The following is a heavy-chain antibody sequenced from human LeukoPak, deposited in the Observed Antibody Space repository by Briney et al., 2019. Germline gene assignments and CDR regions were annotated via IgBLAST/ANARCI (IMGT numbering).Heavy chain of an antibody. CDR2: ISSSSSYI. Sequence: PGGSLRLSCAASGSTFSSYSMNWVRQAPGKGLEWVSSISSSSSYIYYADSVKGRFTISRDNAKNSLYLQMNSLRAEDTAVYYCARDRVIAAPDYWGQGTLVTVPS. D-gene: IGHD6-25*01. CDR1: GSTFSSYS. V-gene: IGHV3-21*01. CDR3: ARDRVIAAPDY. J-gene: IGHJ4*02.